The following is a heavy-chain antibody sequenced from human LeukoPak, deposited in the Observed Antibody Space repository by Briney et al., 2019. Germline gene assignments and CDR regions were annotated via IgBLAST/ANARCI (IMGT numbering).Heavy chain of an antibody. CDR3: ATVYWYFDL. V-gene: IGHV3-15*01. J-gene: IGHJ2*01. Sequence: PGESLRLSCVASGISFKNTWMSWVRQAPGKGLVWVGLIRSQVDGGTADYAAAVKGRFSISRDDSKNTLHLQMRSLKTEDTAVYYCATVYWYFDLWGLGTLVSVSA. CDR1: GISFKNTW. CDR2: IRSQVDGGTA.